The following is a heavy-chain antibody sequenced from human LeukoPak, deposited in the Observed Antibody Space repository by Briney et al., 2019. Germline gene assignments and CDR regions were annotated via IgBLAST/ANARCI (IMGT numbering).Heavy chain of an antibody. CDR2: IHYSGST. D-gene: IGHD6-19*01. CDR1: GGSISSYY. V-gene: IGHV4-59*08. J-gene: IGHJ4*02. Sequence: SETLSLTCTVSGGSISSYYWSWIRQPPGKGLEWIGYIHYSGSTNYNPSLKSRVTISVDTSKNQFSLKLSSVTAADTAVYYCAGHGYSSGWFFVWGQGTLVTVSS. CDR3: AGHGYSSGWFFV.